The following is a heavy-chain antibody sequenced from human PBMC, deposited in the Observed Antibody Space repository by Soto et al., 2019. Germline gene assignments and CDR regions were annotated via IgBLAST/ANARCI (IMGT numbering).Heavy chain of an antibody. V-gene: IGHV1-3*01. CDR1: GYTFTTYA. CDR2: ISAGNGNP. D-gene: IGHD2-15*01. Sequence: ASVKVSCKASGYTFTTYAMHWVRQAPGQTLEWMGWISAGNGNPKYSQKFQGRVTITRDTSASTAYMELNSLRAEDTAVYYCAKGPYCSGGSCYSTYYYYGMDVWGQGTTVTVSS. CDR3: AKGPYCSGGSCYSTYYYYGMDV. J-gene: IGHJ6*02.